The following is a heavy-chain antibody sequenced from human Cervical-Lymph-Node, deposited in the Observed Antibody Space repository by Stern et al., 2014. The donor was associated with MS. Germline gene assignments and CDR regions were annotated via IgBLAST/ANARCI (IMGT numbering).Heavy chain of an antibody. CDR2: IYWDDDV. D-gene: IGHD3-3*01. V-gene: IGHV2-5*02. J-gene: IGHJ4*02. Sequence: QVTLKESGPTLVKPTQTLTLTCTCSGFSLSSPGVGEGWIRQPPGKALEWVALIYWDDDVRYNPSLDSRLSITKDTSKNQVVLRMTDMDPVDTATYYCAHRPDFWGGYYFDSWGPGSLVTVSS. CDR1: GFSLSSPGVG. CDR3: AHRPDFWGGYYFDS.